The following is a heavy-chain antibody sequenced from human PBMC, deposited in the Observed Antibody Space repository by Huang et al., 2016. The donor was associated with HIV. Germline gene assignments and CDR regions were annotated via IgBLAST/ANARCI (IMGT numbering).Heavy chain of an antibody. D-gene: IGHD6-13*01. CDR2: RSYDGKTK. V-gene: IGHV3-30*18. CDR3: AKGGSAAAVLDF. CDR1: GLTFSSSG. J-gene: IGHJ4*02. Sequence: QVQLVESGGGVVQPGRYLRISCAASGLTFSSSGMHWVRQDPGKGLGWVAVRSYDGKTKYYADSVKGRFSISRDNSKTTVYLQLNSLRVEDTAVYYCAKGGSAAAVLDFWGQGTLVTVSS.